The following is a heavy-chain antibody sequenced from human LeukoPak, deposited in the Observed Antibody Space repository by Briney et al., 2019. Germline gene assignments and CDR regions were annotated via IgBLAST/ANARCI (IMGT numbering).Heavy chain of an antibody. Sequence: ASVKVSCKASGYTLTSYYMHWVRQAPGQGLEWMGIINPSGGSTSYAQKFQGRVTMTRDTSTSTVYMELSSLRSEDTAVYYCARDHERYCTNGVCSRTSDYWGQGTLVTVSS. CDR3: ARDHERYCTNGVCSRTSDY. J-gene: IGHJ4*02. CDR2: INPSGGST. CDR1: GYTLTSYY. V-gene: IGHV1-46*01. D-gene: IGHD2-8*01.